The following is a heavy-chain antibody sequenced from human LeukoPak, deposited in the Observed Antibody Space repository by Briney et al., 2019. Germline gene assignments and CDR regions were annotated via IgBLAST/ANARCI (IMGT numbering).Heavy chain of an antibody. Sequence: QPSETLSLTCTVSGYSIISGYYWGWIRQPPGTGLEWIGSIYHSGSTSYNPSLKSRVTISVDTSKNQFSLKLSSVTAADTAVYYCARHGLYSGFDIWGQGTMVPVSS. CDR3: ARHGLYSGFDI. V-gene: IGHV4-38-2*02. J-gene: IGHJ3*02. D-gene: IGHD3-16*01. CDR2: IYHSGST. CDR1: GYSIISGYY.